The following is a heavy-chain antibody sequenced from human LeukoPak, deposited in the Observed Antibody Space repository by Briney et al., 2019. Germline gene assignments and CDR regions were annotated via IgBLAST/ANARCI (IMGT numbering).Heavy chain of an antibody. D-gene: IGHD4-11*01. J-gene: IGHJ6*02. CDR2: ISGDGGST. Sequence: PGGSLRLSCAASGFTFDDYAMHWVHQAPGKGLEWVSLISGDGGSTYYADSVKGRFTISRDNSKNSLYLQMNSLRTEDTALYYCAKDKATVTRFFNYYYYYGMDVWGQGTTVTVSS. CDR1: GFTFDDYA. CDR3: AKDKATVTRFFNYYYYYGMDV. V-gene: IGHV3-43*02.